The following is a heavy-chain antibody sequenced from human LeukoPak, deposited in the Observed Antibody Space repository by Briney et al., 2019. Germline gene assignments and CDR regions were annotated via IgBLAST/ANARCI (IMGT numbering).Heavy chain of an antibody. CDR2: INHSGST. J-gene: IGHJ5*02. CDR1: GGSFSGYY. Sequence: SETLSLTCAVYGGSFSGYYWSWIRQPPGKGLEWIGEINHSGSTNYNPSLKSRVTISVDTSKNQFSMKLSSVTAADTAVYYCARLYDSSGYYYSRRFDPWGQGTLVTVSS. D-gene: IGHD3-22*01. V-gene: IGHV4-34*01. CDR3: ARLYDSSGYYYSRRFDP.